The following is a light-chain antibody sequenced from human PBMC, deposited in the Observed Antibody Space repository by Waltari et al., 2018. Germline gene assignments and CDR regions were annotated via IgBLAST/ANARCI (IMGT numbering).Light chain of an antibody. J-gene: IGKJ5*01. V-gene: IGKV3-11*01. Sequence: LVLPQSQATLSLSPGERATRPCRASQSVSTYLAWYQQNPGQAPRLLMYDASNRATGIPARFSGSGSGTEFTLTISSLEPEDFAVYYCQQRSTWPPVTFGQGTRLEIK. CDR1: QSVSTY. CDR3: QQRSTWPPVT. CDR2: DAS.